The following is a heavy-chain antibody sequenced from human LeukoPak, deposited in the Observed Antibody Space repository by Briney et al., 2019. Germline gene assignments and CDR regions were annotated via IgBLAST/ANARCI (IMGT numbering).Heavy chain of an antibody. CDR3: AEVIRGFLVAFDI. V-gene: IGHV3-23*05. J-gene: IGHJ3*02. D-gene: IGHD3-10*01. Sequence: GGSLRLSCAASGFTFSSYAMTWVRQAPGKGLEWVSSVHSSDDNTNYADSVKGRFTISRDNSKNTLYLQMNSLRVDDTAVYYCAEVIRGFLVAFDIWGQGTMVTVSS. CDR2: VHSSDDNT. CDR1: GFTFSSYA.